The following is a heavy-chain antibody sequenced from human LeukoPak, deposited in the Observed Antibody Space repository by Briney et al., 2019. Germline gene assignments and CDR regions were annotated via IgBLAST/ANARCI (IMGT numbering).Heavy chain of an antibody. D-gene: IGHD2-8*02. J-gene: IGHJ5*02. Sequence: SEALSLTCTVSGGSISGHYWSWIRQAPGKGLEWIVYIYYGGTNYNPSLKSRVTISEDTSKNQFSLNLRSVTAADTAVYYCARDTFGYWSSWGQGTLVTVCS. CDR2: IYYGGT. CDR3: ARDTFGYWSS. V-gene: IGHV4-59*11. CDR1: GGSISGHY.